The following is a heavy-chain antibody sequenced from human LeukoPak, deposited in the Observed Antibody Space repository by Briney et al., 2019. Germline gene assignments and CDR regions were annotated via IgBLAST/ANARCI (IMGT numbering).Heavy chain of an antibody. V-gene: IGHV3-74*03. Sequence: GGSLRLSCAASGFTFSSHWMHWVRQAPGKGLVWVSRINGDGSNTTYADSVKGRFTISRDNAKNTLYLQMNSLTAEDTAVYYCPKQSYASGWNPFDYWGQGILVTVSS. CDR1: GFTFSSHW. CDR2: INGDGSNT. J-gene: IGHJ4*02. D-gene: IGHD6-19*01. CDR3: PKQSYASGWNPFDY.